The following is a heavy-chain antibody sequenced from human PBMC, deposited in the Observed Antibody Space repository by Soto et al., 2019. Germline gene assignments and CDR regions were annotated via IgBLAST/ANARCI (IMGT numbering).Heavy chain of an antibody. CDR2: MNPDSGDT. V-gene: IGHV1-8*01. CDR1: GYAFSTYD. D-gene: IGHD7-27*01. Sequence: QVQLVQSGAEVKKPGASVRVSCKASGYAFSTYDINWMRQAPGKGLEWLGWMNPDSGDTGYAQKFQGRVTMTRTTSISAAYMELSSLTPQDTAVYYCARNRRETGDFDYWGQGTLVTVSS. J-gene: IGHJ4*02. CDR3: ARNRRETGDFDY.